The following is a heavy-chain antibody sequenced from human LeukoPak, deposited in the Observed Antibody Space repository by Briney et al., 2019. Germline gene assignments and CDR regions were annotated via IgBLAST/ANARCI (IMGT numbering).Heavy chain of an antibody. D-gene: IGHD3-9*01. CDR1: GFTFSSYG. V-gene: IGHV3-30*03. Sequence: GRSLRLSCAASGFTFSSYGMHWVRQAPGKGLEWVAVISYDGSNKYYADSVKGRFTISRDNSKNTLYLQMNSLRAEDTAVYYCARASVLRYFDWSAPDAFDIWGQGTMVTVSS. CDR3: ARASVLRYFDWSAPDAFDI. J-gene: IGHJ3*02. CDR2: ISYDGSNK.